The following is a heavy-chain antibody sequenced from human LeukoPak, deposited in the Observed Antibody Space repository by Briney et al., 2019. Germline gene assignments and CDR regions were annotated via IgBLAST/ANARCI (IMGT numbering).Heavy chain of an antibody. CDR1: GGTFSSYA. CDR2: IIPIFGTA. Sequence: GASVKVSCKASGGTFSSYAISWVRQAPGQGLEWMGGIIPIFGTANYAQKFQGRVTITADKSTSTAYMELSSLRSEDTAVYYCASHYYDSSGYYYALYWGQGTLVTVSS. J-gene: IGHJ4*02. V-gene: IGHV1-69*06. CDR3: ASHYYDSSGYYYALY. D-gene: IGHD3-22*01.